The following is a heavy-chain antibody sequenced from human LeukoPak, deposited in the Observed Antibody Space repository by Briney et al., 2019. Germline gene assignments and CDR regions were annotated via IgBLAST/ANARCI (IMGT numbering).Heavy chain of an antibody. D-gene: IGHD3-22*01. CDR1: GASISSSY. Sequence: PSETLSLTCTVSGASISSSYCTWIRQSAGEGLEWIGRMSSGGSTTYNPSFKGRVTMSLDTSKRQFSLNLSSVTAADTAAYFCARHQTHYLSSGYYYVTYLQHWGQGILVTVSS. CDR2: MSSGGST. CDR3: ARHQTHYLSSGYYYVTYLQH. V-gene: IGHV4-4*07. J-gene: IGHJ1*01.